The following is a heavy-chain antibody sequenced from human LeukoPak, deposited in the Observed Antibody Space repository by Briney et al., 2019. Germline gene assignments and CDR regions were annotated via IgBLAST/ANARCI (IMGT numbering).Heavy chain of an antibody. CDR2: INSDETTT. V-gene: IGHV3-74*01. J-gene: IGHJ4*02. Sequence: HPGGSLRLSCAASGFTSSNYWMHWVRQAPGKGLGWVSRINSDETTTTYADSVRGRFTISRDNAKNTLYLQMDSLRAEDTAVYYCARENTQYSYGQYWGQGTLVTVSS. CDR3: ARENTQYSYGQY. CDR1: GFTSSNYW. D-gene: IGHD5-18*01.